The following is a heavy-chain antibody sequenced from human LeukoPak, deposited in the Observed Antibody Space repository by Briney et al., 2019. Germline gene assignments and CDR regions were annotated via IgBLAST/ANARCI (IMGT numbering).Heavy chain of an antibody. V-gene: IGHV3-30*18. J-gene: IGHJ4*02. CDR1: GFTLSTYA. Sequence: GGSLRLSCAASGFTLSTYALNWVRQAPGKGLEWVAVISYDGSNKYYADSVKGRFTISRDNSKNTLYLQMNSLRAEDTAVYYCAKCQDIVVVVAATGLDYWGQGTLVTVSS. CDR2: ISYDGSNK. D-gene: IGHD2-15*01. CDR3: AKCQDIVVVVAATGLDY.